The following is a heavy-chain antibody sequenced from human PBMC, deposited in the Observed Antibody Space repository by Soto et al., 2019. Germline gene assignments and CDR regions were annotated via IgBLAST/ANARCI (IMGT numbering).Heavy chain of an antibody. CDR3: ARDNRSFRNGYYSRYDYYGMDV. Sequence: QVQLVESGGGLVKPGGSLRLSCAASGFSFSDYYMTWIRQAPGKGLEWLSYISSSGYPIYYADSVKGRFTISRDNAKNSVYLQMNSLRAEDTAVYYCARDNRSFRNGYYSRYDYYGMDVWGQGTTVTVYS. V-gene: IGHV3-11*01. D-gene: IGHD3-3*01. CDR2: ISSSGYPI. CDR1: GFSFSDYY. J-gene: IGHJ6*02.